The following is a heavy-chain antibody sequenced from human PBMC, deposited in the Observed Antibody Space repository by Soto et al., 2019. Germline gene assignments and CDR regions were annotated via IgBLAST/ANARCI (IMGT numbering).Heavy chain of an antibody. J-gene: IGHJ4*02. Sequence: PSETLSLTCTVSGGSVSTGSYYWSWIRQPPGKGLEWIGFIYYSGSTNYNPSLKSRVTISMDTSQNQVSLILTSVTAADTAVYYCARVGYYDNSGYFRGTFDHWGQGTLVT. V-gene: IGHV4-61*01. CDR2: IYYSGST. D-gene: IGHD3-22*01. CDR1: GGSVSTGSYY. CDR3: ARVGYYDNSGYFRGTFDH.